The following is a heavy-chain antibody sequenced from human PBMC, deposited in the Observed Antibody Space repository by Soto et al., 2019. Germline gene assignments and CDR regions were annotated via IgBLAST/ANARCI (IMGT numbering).Heavy chain of an antibody. D-gene: IGHD3-22*01. Sequence: SETLSLTCTVSGGSISSGGYYWSWIRQHPGKGLEWIGYIYYSGSTYYNPSLKSRVTISVDTSKNQFSLKLSSVTAADTAVYYCARDSRPYDSSGYYYGMGWFDPWGQGTLVTVSS. V-gene: IGHV4-31*03. J-gene: IGHJ5*02. CDR1: GGSISSGGYY. CDR3: ARDSRPYDSSGYYYGMGWFDP. CDR2: IYYSGST.